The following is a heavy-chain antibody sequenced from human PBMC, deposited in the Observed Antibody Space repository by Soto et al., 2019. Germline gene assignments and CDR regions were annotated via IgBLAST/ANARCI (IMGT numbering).Heavy chain of an antibody. V-gene: IGHV3-30*18. Sequence: QVQLVDSGGGVVQPGRSLRLSCAASGFTFSNYAMHWVRQAPGKGLEWVALISYDGNNKYYADSVKGRFTSSRDNSKNTLYLQMNSLRAEGTAVYDGAKVLLRRYYFVYWGQGTLVTVSS. CDR3: AKVLLRRYYFVY. CDR1: GFTFSNYA. J-gene: IGHJ4*02. CDR2: ISYDGNNK. D-gene: IGHD2-15*01.